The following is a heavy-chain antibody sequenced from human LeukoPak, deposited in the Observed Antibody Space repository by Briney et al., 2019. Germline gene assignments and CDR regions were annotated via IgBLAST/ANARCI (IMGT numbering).Heavy chain of an antibody. CDR1: GGSFSGYY. Sequence: SETLSLTCAVYGGSFSGYYWSWIRQPPGKGLEWIGEINHSGSTNYNPSLKSRVTISVDTSKNQFSLKLSSVTAADTAVYYCARTLRTNYYHYYGMDVWGQGTTVTVSS. V-gene: IGHV4-34*01. CDR2: INHSGST. J-gene: IGHJ6*02. CDR3: ARTLRTNYYHYYGMDV. D-gene: IGHD4-17*01.